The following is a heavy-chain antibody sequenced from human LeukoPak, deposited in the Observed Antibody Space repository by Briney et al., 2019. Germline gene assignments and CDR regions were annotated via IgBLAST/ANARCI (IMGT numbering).Heavy chain of an antibody. CDR1: GGSFSGYY. D-gene: IGHD2-2*01. CDR2: INHSGST. Sequence: SETLSLTCAVYGGSFSGYYWSWIRQPPGKGLEWIGEINHSGSTNYNPSLKSRVTISVDTSKNQFSLKLSSVTAADMAVYYCASLVPAAKPWVDVWGKGTTVTVSS. CDR3: ASLVPAAKPWVDV. J-gene: IGHJ6*04. V-gene: IGHV4-34*01.